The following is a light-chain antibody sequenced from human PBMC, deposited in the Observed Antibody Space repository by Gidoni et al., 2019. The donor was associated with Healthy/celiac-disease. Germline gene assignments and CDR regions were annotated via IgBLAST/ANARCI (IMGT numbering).Light chain of an antibody. V-gene: IGKV1-27*01. CDR2: SAS. Sequence: DNKFTHAPSHISASAGDKVNITCRVRQGISSYLNWYRQKPGQVPKLLIYSASNLQSGVPARFSGSGSGTDFTLTISSLQPEDVATYYGQRTYSAPRTFGQXTKVDIK. CDR3: QRTYSAPRT. CDR1: QGISSY. J-gene: IGKJ1*01.